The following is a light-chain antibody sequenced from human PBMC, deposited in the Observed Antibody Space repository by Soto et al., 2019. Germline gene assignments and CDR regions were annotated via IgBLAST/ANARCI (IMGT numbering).Light chain of an antibody. J-gene: IGKJ5*01. V-gene: IGKV1-39*01. CDR2: AAS. CDR1: QSIGKH. CDR3: QQGYTSAIT. Sequence: DIQMTQSPSSLSASVGDRVTITCRASQSIGKHLNWYQQKPGKAPKFLIYAASNLQSGVPSRFSGSGSGTDFTLTVNSLQPEDFATYYCQQGYTSAITFGQGTRLET.